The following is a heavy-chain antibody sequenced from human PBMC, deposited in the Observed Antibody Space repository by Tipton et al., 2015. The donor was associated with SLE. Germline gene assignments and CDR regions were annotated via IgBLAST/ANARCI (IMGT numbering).Heavy chain of an antibody. Sequence: SLRLSCAASGFTFSSYAMSWVRQAPGKGLEWVSAISGSGGSTYYADSVKGRFTISRDNAKNSLYLQMNSLRAEDTAVYYCARVSNFNDAFDIWGQGTMVTVSS. J-gene: IGHJ3*02. V-gene: IGHV3-23*01. CDR2: ISGSGGST. CDR3: ARVSNFNDAFDI. CDR1: GFTFSSYA. D-gene: IGHD4/OR15-4a*01.